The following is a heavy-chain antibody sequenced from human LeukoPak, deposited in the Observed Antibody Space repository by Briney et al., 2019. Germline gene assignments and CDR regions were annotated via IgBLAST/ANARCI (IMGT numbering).Heavy chain of an antibody. CDR1: GGSFSGYY. CDR2: INHSGST. CDR3: ARGGGSSGYFDY. Sequence: SETLSLTCAVYGGSFSGYYWSWIRQPPGKGLEWIGEINHSGSTNYNPSLKSRVTISVDTSKNQFSLKLSSVTAADTAVYYCARGGGSSGYFDYWGQGTLVTVSS. D-gene: IGHD3-22*01. V-gene: IGHV4-34*01. J-gene: IGHJ4*02.